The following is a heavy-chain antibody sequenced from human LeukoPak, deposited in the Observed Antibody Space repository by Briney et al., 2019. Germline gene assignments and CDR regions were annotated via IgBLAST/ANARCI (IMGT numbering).Heavy chain of an antibody. Sequence: SETLSLTCTVSGGSISSYYWSWIRQPAGKGLEWIGRIYTSGSTNYNPSLKSRVTMSVDTSKNQFSLKLSSVTAADTAVYYCARDVDSSGWYWYHWFDPWGQGTLVTASS. J-gene: IGHJ5*02. CDR3: ARDVDSSGWYWYHWFDP. CDR2: IYTSGST. V-gene: IGHV4-4*07. CDR1: GGSISSYY. D-gene: IGHD6-19*01.